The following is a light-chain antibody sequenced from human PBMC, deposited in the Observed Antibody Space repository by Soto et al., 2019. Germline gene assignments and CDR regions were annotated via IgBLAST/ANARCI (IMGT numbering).Light chain of an antibody. V-gene: IGLV2-8*01. J-gene: IGLJ2*01. CDR2: EVN. CDR3: YSYAGNNNVI. Sequence: QSALTQPPSASGSPGQSVTISCTGTSSDVGFYKYVSWYQQHPGKAPKLMIYEVNKRPSGVPDRFSGSKSGNTASLTVSGLQAEDEADYYCYSYAGNNNVIFGGGTKVTVL. CDR1: SSDVGFYKY.